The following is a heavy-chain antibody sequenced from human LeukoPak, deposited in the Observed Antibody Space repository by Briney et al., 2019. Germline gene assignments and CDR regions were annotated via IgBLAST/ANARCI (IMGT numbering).Heavy chain of an antibody. CDR2: IKSDGSET. D-gene: IGHD6-19*01. CDR1: GLTFSKSW. V-gene: IGHV3-7*01. Sequence: GGSLRLSCAASGLTFSKSWMNWVRQAPGKGLEWIAIIKSDGSETIYVDPVRGRFTISRDNAKNSLHLQMSSLKVEDTAVYFCASGMGWLIESWGQGTQVIVSS. J-gene: IGHJ4*02. CDR3: ASGMGWLIES.